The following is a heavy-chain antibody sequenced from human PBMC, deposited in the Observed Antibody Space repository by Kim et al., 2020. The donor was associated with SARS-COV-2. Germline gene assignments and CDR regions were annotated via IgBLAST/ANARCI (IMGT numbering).Heavy chain of an antibody. CDR1: GFTVSSNY. CDR2: IYSGGST. CDR3: ARYHDYGDYVHAFDI. V-gene: IGHV3-53*04. D-gene: IGHD4-17*01. Sequence: GGSLRLSCAASGFTVSSNYMSWVRQAPGKGLEWVSVIYSGGSTYYADSVKGRFTISRHNSKNTLDLQMNSLRAEDTAVYYCARYHDYGDYVHAFDIWGQGTEVTVST. J-gene: IGHJ3*02.